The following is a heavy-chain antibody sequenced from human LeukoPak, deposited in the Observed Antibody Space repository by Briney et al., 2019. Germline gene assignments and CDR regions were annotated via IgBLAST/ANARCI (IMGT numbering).Heavy chain of an antibody. J-gene: IGHJ4*02. D-gene: IGHD3-10*01. Sequence: PSETLSLTCTVSGGSISSGDYYWSWIRQPAGKGLEWIGRIYASGSTNYNPSHNSLVTISIDTSKNQFSLKLTSVTAADTAVYYCARTMVRGVPLDYWGQGTLVTVSS. CDR1: GGSISSGDYY. V-gene: IGHV4-61*02. CDR3: ARTMVRGVPLDY. CDR2: IYASGST.